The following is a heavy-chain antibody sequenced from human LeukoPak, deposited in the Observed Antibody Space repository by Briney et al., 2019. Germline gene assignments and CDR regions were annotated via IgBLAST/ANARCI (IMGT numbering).Heavy chain of an antibody. V-gene: IGHV3-11*01. CDR1: GMRFSDFY. CDR2: ISSNGNII. J-gene: IGHJ4*02. D-gene: IGHD1-14*01. CDR3: ASGGRAYNF. Sequence: GGSLRLSCAASGMRFSDFYKSWMRQAPGKGLEWISFISSNGNIIHYADSAKGRFTISRDNAKNSLYLHMDSLRVEDTATYYCASGGRAYNFWGPGTAVTVSS.